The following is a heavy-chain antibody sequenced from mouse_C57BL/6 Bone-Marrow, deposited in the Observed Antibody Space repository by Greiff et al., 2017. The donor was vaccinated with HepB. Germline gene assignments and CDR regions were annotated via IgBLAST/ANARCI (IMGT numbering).Heavy chain of an antibody. J-gene: IGHJ1*03. Sequence: EVQRVESGPGLVKPSQSLSLTCSVTGYSITSGYYWNWIRQFPGNKLEWMGYISYDGSNNYNPSLKNRISITRDTSKNQFFLKLNSVTTEDTATYYCARVSYDYDWYFDVWGTGTTVTVSS. CDR2: ISYDGSN. CDR1: GYSITSGYY. V-gene: IGHV3-6*01. CDR3: ARVSYDYDWYFDV. D-gene: IGHD2-4*01.